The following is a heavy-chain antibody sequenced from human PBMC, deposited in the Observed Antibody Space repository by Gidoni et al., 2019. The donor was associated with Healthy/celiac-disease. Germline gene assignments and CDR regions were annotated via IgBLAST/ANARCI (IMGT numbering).Heavy chain of an antibody. CDR2: IYYSGST. Sequence: QVQLQESGPGLVKPSQTLSLTCTVSGGSISRGGYYWTWIRQHPGKGLEWIGYIYYSGSTYYNPSLKSRVTISVDTSKNQFSLKLSSVTAADTAVYYCARSETLAAAGKKNYYYYYMDVWGKGTTVTVSS. CDR1: GGSISRGGYY. J-gene: IGHJ6*03. D-gene: IGHD6-13*01. CDR3: ARSETLAAAGKKNYYYYYMDV. V-gene: IGHV4-31*03.